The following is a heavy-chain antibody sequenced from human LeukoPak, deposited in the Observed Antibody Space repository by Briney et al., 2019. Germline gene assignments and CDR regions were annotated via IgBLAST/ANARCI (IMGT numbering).Heavy chain of an antibody. CDR2: IIPIFGTA. CDR3: ARVDDSSGYSINDY. CDR1: GGTFSSYA. J-gene: IGHJ4*02. V-gene: IGHV1-69*13. D-gene: IGHD3-22*01. Sequence: SVKVSCKASGGTFSSYAISWVRQAPGQGLEWMGGIIPIFGTANYAQKFQGRVTITADESTSTAYMELSSLRSKDTAVYYCARVDDSSGYSINDYWGQGTLVTVSS.